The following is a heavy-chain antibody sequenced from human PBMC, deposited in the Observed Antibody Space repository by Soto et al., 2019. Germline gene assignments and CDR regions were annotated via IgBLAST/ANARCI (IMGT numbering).Heavy chain of an antibody. V-gene: IGHV3-48*01. D-gene: IGHD3-22*01. CDR2: ISSSSSTI. CDR1: GFTFSRYS. J-gene: IGHJ4*02. CDR3: ARDWLSGYYYFGDEDY. Sequence: EVQLVESGGGLVQPGGSLRLSCAASGFTFSRYSMNWVRQAPGKGLEWVSYISSSSSTIYYADSVKGRFTISRDNAKNSLYLQMNSLRAEDTAVYYCARDWLSGYYYFGDEDYWGQGTLVTVSS.